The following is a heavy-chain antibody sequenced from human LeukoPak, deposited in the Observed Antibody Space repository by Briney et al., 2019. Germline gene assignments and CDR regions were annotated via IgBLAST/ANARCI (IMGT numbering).Heavy chain of an antibody. D-gene: IGHD5-12*01. Sequence: GGSLRLSCAASGFTVSSNYMSWVRQAPGKGLEWVSVIYSGGSTYYADSVKGRFTISRDNSKNALYLQMNSLRAEDTAVYFCAKDTNTYVVPYFDYWGQGTLVTVSS. J-gene: IGHJ4*02. CDR2: IYSGGST. CDR3: AKDTNTYVVPYFDY. CDR1: GFTVSSNY. V-gene: IGHV3-53*01.